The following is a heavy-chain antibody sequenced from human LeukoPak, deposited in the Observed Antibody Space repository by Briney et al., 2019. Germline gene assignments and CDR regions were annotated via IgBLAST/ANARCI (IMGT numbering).Heavy chain of an antibody. D-gene: IGHD6-13*01. CDR2: IYPGDSDT. CDR3: ARQVAAAGTGSLYYYYGMDV. V-gene: IGHV5-51*01. Sequence: GESLKISCKGSGYSFTSYWIGWVRQMPGKGLEWMGIIYPGDSDTRYSPSFQGQVTISADKSISTAYLQWSSLKASDTAMYYCARQVAAAGTGSLYYYYGMDVWGQGTTLTVSS. CDR1: GYSFTSYW. J-gene: IGHJ6*02.